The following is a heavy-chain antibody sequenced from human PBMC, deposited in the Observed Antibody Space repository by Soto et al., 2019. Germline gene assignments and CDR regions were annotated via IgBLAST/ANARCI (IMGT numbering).Heavy chain of an antibody. CDR2: IYYSGST. CDR1: GGSISSYY. Sequence: SETLSLTCTVSGGSISSYYWSWIRQPPGKGLEWIGYIYYSGSTNYNPSLKSRVTISVDTSKNQFSLKLSSVTAADTAVYYCARTYYYGSGSEQEYYFDYWGQGTLVTVSS. V-gene: IGHV4-59*01. CDR3: ARTYYYGSGSEQEYYFDY. D-gene: IGHD3-10*01. J-gene: IGHJ4*02.